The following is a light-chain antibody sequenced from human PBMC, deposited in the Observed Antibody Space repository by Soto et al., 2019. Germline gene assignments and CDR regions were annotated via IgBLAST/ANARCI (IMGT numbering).Light chain of an antibody. CDR1: ETINMF. CDR2: AAT. CDR3: QQSFSPPPLT. J-gene: IGKJ4*01. V-gene: IGKV1-39*01. Sequence: DIQLTQSPSSLSASVGDRVTITCRASETINMFLNWYQQKPGKAPVLLISAATSLESGVPSRFSGSRSGTEYSLNISSLQPEDCATYYCQQSFSPPPLTFGGGTKVEI.